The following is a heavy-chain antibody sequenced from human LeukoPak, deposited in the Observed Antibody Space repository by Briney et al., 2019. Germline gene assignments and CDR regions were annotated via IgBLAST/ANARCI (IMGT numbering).Heavy chain of an antibody. V-gene: IGHV4-59*08. CDR3: ARHTAYYDSSGYYFWFFDY. J-gene: IGHJ4*02. D-gene: IGHD3-22*01. CDR2: IYYSGST. Sequence: SETLSLTCTVSGGSISSYYWSWVRQPPGKGLEWIGYIYYSGSTNYNPSLKSRVTISLDTSKNRFSLKLTSVTAADTAVYYCARHTAYYDSSGYYFWFFDYWGQGTLVTVSS. CDR1: GGSISSYY.